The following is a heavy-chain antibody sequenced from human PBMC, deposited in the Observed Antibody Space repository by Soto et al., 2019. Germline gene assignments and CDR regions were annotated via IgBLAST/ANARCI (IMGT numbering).Heavy chain of an antibody. CDR3: ALDRRSSYDFWSGDNNWFDP. J-gene: IGHJ5*02. D-gene: IGHD3-3*01. CDR1: GYTFTSYG. CDR2: ISAYNGNT. Sequence: ASVKVSCKASGYTFTSYGISWVRQAPGQGLEWMGWISAYNGNTNYAQKLQGRVTMTTDTSTSTAYMELRSLRSDDTAVYYCALDRRSSYDFWSGDNNWFDPWGQGTLVSVSS. V-gene: IGHV1-18*01.